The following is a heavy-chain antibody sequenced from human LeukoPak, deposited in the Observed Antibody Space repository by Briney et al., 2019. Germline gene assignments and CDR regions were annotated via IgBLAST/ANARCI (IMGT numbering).Heavy chain of an antibody. CDR3: ARVVVAGIGYYYYGMDV. D-gene: IGHD2-2*01. J-gene: IGHJ6*02. V-gene: IGHV4-61*08. Sequence: SETLSLTCAVSGGSISSGGYSWSWIRQPPGKGLEWIGYIYYSGSTNYNPSLKSRVTISVDTSKNQFSLKLSSVTAADTAVYYCARVVVAGIGYYYYGMDVWGQGTTVTVSS. CDR1: GGSISSGGYS. CDR2: IYYSGST.